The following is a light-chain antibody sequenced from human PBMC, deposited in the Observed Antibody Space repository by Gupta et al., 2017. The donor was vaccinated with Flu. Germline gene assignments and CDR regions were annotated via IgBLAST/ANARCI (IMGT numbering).Light chain of an antibody. CDR2: DGA. Sequence: ALLLSPRERATLLCRASRRVGNYFASYQQKPGQAPRLLVYDGATTTTGVIPRLSGSGGWVALTITINSIEPEDFAIYYCQYRCDGPPGVTFGGGTRVEIK. CDR3: QYRCDGPPGVT. V-gene: IGKV3-11*01. CDR1: RRVGNY. J-gene: IGKJ4*01.